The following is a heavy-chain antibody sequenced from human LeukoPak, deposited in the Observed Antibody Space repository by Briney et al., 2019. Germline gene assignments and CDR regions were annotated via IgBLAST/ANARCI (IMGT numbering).Heavy chain of an antibody. V-gene: IGHV4-4*09. CDR1: GGSISSYY. CDR2: IYTCGST. D-gene: IGHD2-15*01. CDR3: ARHAIGYCSGGSCYYMDV. J-gene: IGHJ6*03. Sequence: SETLSLTCTVSGGSISSYYWSWIRQPPGKGLEWIGYIYTCGSTNYNPSLKSRVTISVDTSKNQFSLKLSSVTAADTAVYYCARHAIGYCSGGSCYYMDVWGKGTTVTVSS.